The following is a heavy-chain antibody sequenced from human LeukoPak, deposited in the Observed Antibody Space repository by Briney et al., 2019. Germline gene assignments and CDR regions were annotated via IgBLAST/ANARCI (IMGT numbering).Heavy chain of an antibody. D-gene: IGHD3-22*01. V-gene: IGHV4-34*01. J-gene: IGHJ6*02. CDR2: INHSGST. CDR1: GGSFSGYY. Sequence: SETLSLTCAVYGGSFSGYYWSWIRQPPGKGLEWIGEINHSGSTNYNPSLKSRVTISVDTSKNQFSLKLSSVTAADTAVYYCARTYYYDSSGYSYGMDVWGQGTTVTVSS. CDR3: ARTYYYDSSGYSYGMDV.